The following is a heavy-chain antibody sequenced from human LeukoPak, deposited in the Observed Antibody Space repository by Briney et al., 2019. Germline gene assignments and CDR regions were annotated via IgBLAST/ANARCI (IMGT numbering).Heavy chain of an antibody. CDR2: IIPIFGTA. CDR3: AREKAARRSYYFDY. V-gene: IGHV1-69*05. CDR1: GGTFSGYA. D-gene: IGHD6-6*01. J-gene: IGHJ4*02. Sequence: SAKVSCKASGGTFSGYAISWVRQAPGQGLEWMGGIIPIFGTANYAQKFQGRVTITTDESTSTAYMELSSLRSEDTAVYYCAREKAARRSYYFDYWGQGTLVTVSS.